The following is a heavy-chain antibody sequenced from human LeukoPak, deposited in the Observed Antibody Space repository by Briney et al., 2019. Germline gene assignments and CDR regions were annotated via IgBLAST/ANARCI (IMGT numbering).Heavy chain of an antibody. CDR3: AVDRSVWYSGSYFDAFDI. D-gene: IGHD1-26*01. CDR2: IVVGSGNT. CDR1: GFTFTSSA. Sequence: SVKVSCKASGFTFTSSAMQWVRQARGRHLAWIGWIVVGSGNTKHAQKLQERVTITRDMSTSTAYMELSSLRFEDTAVYYCAVDRSVWYSGSYFDAFDIWGQGTMVTVSS. J-gene: IGHJ3*02. V-gene: IGHV1-58*02.